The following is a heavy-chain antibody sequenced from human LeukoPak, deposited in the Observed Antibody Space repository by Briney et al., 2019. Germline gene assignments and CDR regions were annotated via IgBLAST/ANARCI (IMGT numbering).Heavy chain of an antibody. D-gene: IGHD6-19*01. CDR2: IYTSGST. Sequence: SETLSLTCTVSGGSISSYYWSWIRQPPGKGPEWIGRIYTSGSTNYNPSLKSRVTMSLDTSKKQFSLKLRSVTAADTAVYYCARDGVAVAGTLDYWGQGTLVTVSS. CDR3: ARDGVAVAGTLDY. J-gene: IGHJ4*02. CDR1: GGSISSYY. V-gene: IGHV4-4*07.